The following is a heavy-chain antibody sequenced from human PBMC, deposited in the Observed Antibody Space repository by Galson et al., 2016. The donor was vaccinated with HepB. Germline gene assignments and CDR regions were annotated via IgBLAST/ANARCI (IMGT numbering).Heavy chain of an antibody. V-gene: IGHV3-7*01. CDR1: GFTFSRSW. J-gene: IGHJ5*02. CDR3: VRDPYGGNGA. CDR2: VSQDGSEE. Sequence: SLRLSCAASGFTFSRSWMTWVRQAPGKGLEWVAIVSQDGSEENYMDSVKGRFTISRDNAKNSLYLQLNSLRVEDTAVYYCVRDPYGGNGAWGQGTLVTVSS. D-gene: IGHD4-23*01.